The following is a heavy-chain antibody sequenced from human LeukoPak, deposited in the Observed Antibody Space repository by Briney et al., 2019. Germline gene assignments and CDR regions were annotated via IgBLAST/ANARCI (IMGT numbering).Heavy chain of an antibody. CDR2: ISSSSTYI. V-gene: IGHV3-21*04. D-gene: IGHD5-18*01. Sequence: PGGSLRLSCAASGFTFTSYSMNWVRQAPGKGLEWVSSISSSSTYIYYADSVKGRFTISRDNAKNSLYLQVDSLRAEDTAVYYCATKEGGYSYGYDYFDYWGQGTLVTVSS. CDR1: GFTFTSYS. J-gene: IGHJ4*02. CDR3: ATKEGGYSYGYDYFDY.